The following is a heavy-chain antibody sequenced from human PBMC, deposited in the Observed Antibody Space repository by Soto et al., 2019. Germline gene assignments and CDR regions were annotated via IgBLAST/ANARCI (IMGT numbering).Heavy chain of an antibody. V-gene: IGHV3-23*01. CDR3: AKSPGDFWSGYHKEYWYIDS. D-gene: IGHD3-3*01. J-gene: IGHJ2*01. Sequence: GGSLRLSCAASGFTFSNSAMTWVRQAPGKGLEWVSSISGIGGSTYYADSVKGRFAISRDNSKNTLYLQMNSLGAEDTAVYYCAKSPGDFWSGYHKEYWYIDSWARGTLVTVSS. CDR1: GFTFSNSA. CDR2: ISGIGGST.